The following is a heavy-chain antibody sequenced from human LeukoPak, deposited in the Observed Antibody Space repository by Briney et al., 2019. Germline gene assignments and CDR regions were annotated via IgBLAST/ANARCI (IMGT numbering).Heavy chain of an antibody. D-gene: IGHD2-15*01. CDR2: IQYDGRNK. J-gene: IGHJ4*02. V-gene: IGHV3-30*02. CDR1: GFTFSSYG. Sequence: PGGSLKLSCAASGFTFSSYGMHWVRQAPGKGLEWGAFIQYDGRNKYYADSVKGRFTISRDNSKNTMSLQMYSLRAEDTAVYYCAKDHGVVVVVAAQPDYWGQGTLVTVSS. CDR3: AKDHGVVVVVAAQPDY.